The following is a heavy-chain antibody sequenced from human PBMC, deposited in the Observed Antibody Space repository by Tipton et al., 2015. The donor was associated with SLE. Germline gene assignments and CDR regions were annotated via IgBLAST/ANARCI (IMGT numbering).Heavy chain of an antibody. J-gene: IGHJ4*02. CDR1: GFTFDDYG. CDR2: VNWNGGST. D-gene: IGHD3-3*01. Sequence: SLRLSCAASGFTFDDYGLSWVRQAPGKGLEWVSGVNWNGGSTGYADSVKGRFTISRDNAKNSLYRQMSSLRAEDTAVYYCAGKGFLAGPYYFDYWGQGTLVTVSS. V-gene: IGHV3-20*04. CDR3: AGKGFLAGPYYFDY.